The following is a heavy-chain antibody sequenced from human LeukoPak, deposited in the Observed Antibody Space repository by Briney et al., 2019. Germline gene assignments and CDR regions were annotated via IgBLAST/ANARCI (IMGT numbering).Heavy chain of an antibody. D-gene: IGHD3-3*01. CDR2: ISSSGSTI. CDR3: ARDGVPYYYYYTDV. J-gene: IGHJ6*03. CDR1: GFTFSSYS. Sequence: GGSLRLSCAASGFTFSSYSMNWVRQAPGKGLEWVSYISSSGSTIDYADSVKGRFTISRDNAKNSLYLQMNSLRAEDTAVYYCARDGVPYYYYYTDVWGKGTTVTVSS. V-gene: IGHV3-48*04.